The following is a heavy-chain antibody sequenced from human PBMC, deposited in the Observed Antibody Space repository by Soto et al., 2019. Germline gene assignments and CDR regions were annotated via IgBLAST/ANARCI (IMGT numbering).Heavy chain of an antibody. J-gene: IGHJ6*02. CDR1: GYSFTSYW. Sequence: GESLKISCKGSGYSFTSYWIGWVRQMPGKGLEWMGIIYPGDSDTRYSPSFQGQVTISADKSISTAYLQWSSLKASDTAMYYCARGARYYDILTGYYKGYYYGMDVWGQGTTVTVSS. CDR3: ARGARYYDILTGYYKGYYYGMDV. D-gene: IGHD3-9*01. CDR2: IYPGDSDT. V-gene: IGHV5-51*01.